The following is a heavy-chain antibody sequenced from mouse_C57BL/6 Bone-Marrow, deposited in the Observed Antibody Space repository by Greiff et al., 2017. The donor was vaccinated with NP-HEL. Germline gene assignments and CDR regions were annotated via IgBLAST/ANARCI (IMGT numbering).Heavy chain of an antibody. CDR2: ISDGGSYT. Sequence: EVKLMESGGGLVKPGGSLKLSCAASGFTFSSYAMSRVRQTPEKRLEWVATISDGGSYTYYPDNVKGRFTISRDNAKNNLYLQMSHLKSEDTAMYYCARDTLRSFDYWGQGTTLTVSS. CDR1: GFTFSSYA. CDR3: ARDTLRSFDY. J-gene: IGHJ2*01. V-gene: IGHV5-4*01. D-gene: IGHD1-1*01.